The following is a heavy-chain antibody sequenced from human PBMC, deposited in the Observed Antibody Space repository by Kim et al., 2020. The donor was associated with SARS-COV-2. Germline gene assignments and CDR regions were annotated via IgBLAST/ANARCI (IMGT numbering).Heavy chain of an antibody. J-gene: IGHJ3*02. V-gene: IGHV4-39*01. CDR1: GGSISSSSYY. Sequence: SETLSLICTVSGGSISSSSYYWGWIRQPPGKGLEWIGSIYYSGSTYYNPSLKSRVTISVDTSKNQFSLKLSSVTAADTAVYYCARAVGYSSGWTQRGDAFDIWGQGTMVTVSS. CDR2: IYYSGST. CDR3: ARAVGYSSGWTQRGDAFDI. D-gene: IGHD6-19*01.